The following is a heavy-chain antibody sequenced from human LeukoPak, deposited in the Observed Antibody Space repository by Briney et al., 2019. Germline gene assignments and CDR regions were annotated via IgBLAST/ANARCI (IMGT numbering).Heavy chain of an antibody. CDR2: IIPIFGTA. V-gene: IGHV1-69*01. Sequence: SVKVSCKASGGTFSSYAISWVRQAPGQGLEWMGGIIPIFGTANYAQKFQGRVTITADESTSTAYMELSSLRSEDTAVYYCARDGGYYDSSGIPYWGQGTLVTVFS. D-gene: IGHD3-22*01. CDR1: GGTFSSYA. J-gene: IGHJ4*02. CDR3: ARDGGYYDSSGIPY.